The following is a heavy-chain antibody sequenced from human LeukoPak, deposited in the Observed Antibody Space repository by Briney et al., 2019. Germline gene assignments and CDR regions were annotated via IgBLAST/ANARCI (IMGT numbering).Heavy chain of an antibody. CDR3: ARVALIMVRDGRAFDI. V-gene: IGHV4-39*07. CDR2: IYYSGST. Sequence: SETLSLTCTVSGGSISSSSYYWGWIRQPPGKGLEWIGSIYYSGSTYYNPSLKSRVTISVDTSKNQFSLKLNSVTAADTAVYYCARVALIMVRDGRAFDIWGQGTMVTVSS. D-gene: IGHD3-10*01. J-gene: IGHJ3*02. CDR1: GGSISSSSYY.